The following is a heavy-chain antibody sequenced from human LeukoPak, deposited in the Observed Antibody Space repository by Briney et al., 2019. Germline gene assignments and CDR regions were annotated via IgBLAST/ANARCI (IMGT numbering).Heavy chain of an antibody. J-gene: IGHJ6*02. CDR2: IYYSGST. CDR1: GGSISSYY. Sequence: SETLSLTCTVSGGSISSYYWSWIRQPPGKGLEWIGNIYYSGSTNYNPALKSRVTISVDTSKNQFSLKLSSVTAADTAVYYCARDGGEDRYYYYGMDVWGQGTTVTVSS. CDR3: ARDGGEDRYYYYGMDV. V-gene: IGHV4-59*01. D-gene: IGHD3-10*01.